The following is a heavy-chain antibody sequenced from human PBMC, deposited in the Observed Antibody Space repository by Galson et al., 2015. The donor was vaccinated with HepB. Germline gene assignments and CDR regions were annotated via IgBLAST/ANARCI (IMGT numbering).Heavy chain of an antibody. V-gene: IGHV1-46*01. J-gene: IGHJ5*02. CDR3: ARGLWGYCSGGSCYWFDP. Sequence: SVKVSCKASGYTFSTYGITWVRQAPGQGLEWMGIINPSGGSTSYAQKFQGRVTMTRDTSTSTVYMELSSLRSEDTAVYYCARGLWGYCSGGSCYWFDPWGQGTLVTVSS. CDR2: INPSGGST. D-gene: IGHD2-15*01. CDR1: GYTFSTYG.